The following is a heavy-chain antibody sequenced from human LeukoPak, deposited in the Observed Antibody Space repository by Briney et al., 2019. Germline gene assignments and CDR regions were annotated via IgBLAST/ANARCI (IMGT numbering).Heavy chain of an antibody. CDR1: GFTFSSYG. CDR2: IWYDGSNK. CDR3: ARGYYDSSGYYGY. J-gene: IGHJ4*02. V-gene: IGHV3-33*01. D-gene: IGHD3-22*01. Sequence: GGSLRLSCAAPGFTFSSYGMHWVRQAPGKGLEWVAVIWYDGSNKYYADSVKGRFTISRDNSKNTLYLQMNSLRAEDTAVYYCARGYYDSSGYYGYWGQGTLVTVSS.